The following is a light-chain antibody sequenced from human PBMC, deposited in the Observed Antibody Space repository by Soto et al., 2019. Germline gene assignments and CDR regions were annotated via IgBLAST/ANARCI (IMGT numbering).Light chain of an antibody. CDR1: QSLLHSDGRTY. J-gene: IGKJ4*01. V-gene: IGKV2D-29*02. Sequence: DILMTQTPLSLSVTPGQPASISCKSSQSLLHSDGRTYLYWYLQKPGQSPQLLIYEVSKRFSGVPDRFSGSGSGTDFTLKISRVEAEDVGVYFCMQAIQFPLTFSGGAKVEIK. CDR3: MQAIQFPLT. CDR2: EVS.